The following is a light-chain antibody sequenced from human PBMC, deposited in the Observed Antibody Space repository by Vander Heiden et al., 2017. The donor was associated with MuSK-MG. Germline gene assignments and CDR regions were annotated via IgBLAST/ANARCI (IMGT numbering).Light chain of an antibody. J-gene: IGKJ1*01. Sequence: IQLTQSPSPLSASVGNRVTITCRASQSISSHLNCYQQKPGTATKLLIYAASSLKSGVPSRFSGSGSGTDFTLTISRLQPEDFATYYYQKNNSTPLSFGQGTKVEIK. CDR3: QKNNSTPLS. V-gene: IGKV1-39*01. CDR2: AAS. CDR1: QSISSH.